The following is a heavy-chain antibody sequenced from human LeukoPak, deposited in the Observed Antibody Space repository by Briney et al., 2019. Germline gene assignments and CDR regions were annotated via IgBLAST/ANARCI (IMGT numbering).Heavy chain of an antibody. Sequence: GGSLRLSCAASGFTFSYYWMHWVRQAPGKGLVWVSRINSDGSGIGYADSVKGRFTISRDNAKNTLYLQMNSLRAEDTAVYYCAREMGGSLLYWGQGTLVTVSS. CDR2: INSDGSGI. CDR1: GFTFSYYW. J-gene: IGHJ4*02. V-gene: IGHV3-74*01. CDR3: AREMGGSLLY. D-gene: IGHD1-26*01.